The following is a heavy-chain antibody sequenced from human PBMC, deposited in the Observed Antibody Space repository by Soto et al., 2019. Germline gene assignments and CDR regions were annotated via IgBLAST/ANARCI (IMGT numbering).Heavy chain of an antibody. V-gene: IGHV1-3*01. D-gene: IGHD2-2*01. Sequence: ASVTVSCKASGYTFTSYAMHWVRQAPGQRLEWMGWINAGNGNTKYSQKFQGRVTITRDTSASTAYMELSSLRSEDTAVYYCARDWGDPRVVPAASFDYWGQGTLVTVSS. CDR1: GYTFTSYA. CDR3: ARDWGDPRVVPAASFDY. J-gene: IGHJ4*02. CDR2: INAGNGNT.